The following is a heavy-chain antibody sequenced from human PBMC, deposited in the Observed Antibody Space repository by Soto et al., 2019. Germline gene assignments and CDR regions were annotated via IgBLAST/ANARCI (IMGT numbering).Heavy chain of an antibody. CDR2: INHSGST. CDR3: ARAGIVLMVYAQGGMDV. CDR1: GGSFSGYY. Sequence: SETLSLTCAAYGGSFSGYYWSWIRQPPGKGLEWIGEINHSGSTNYNPSLKSRVTISVDTSKNQFSLKLSSVTAADTAVYYCARAGIVLMVYAQGGMDVWGQGTTVTVSS. J-gene: IGHJ6*02. V-gene: IGHV4-34*01. D-gene: IGHD2-8*01.